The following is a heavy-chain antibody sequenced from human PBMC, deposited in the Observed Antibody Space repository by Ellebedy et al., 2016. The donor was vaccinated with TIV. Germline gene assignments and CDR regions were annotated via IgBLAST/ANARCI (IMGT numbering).Heavy chain of an antibody. J-gene: IGHJ6*02. CDR2: IDWDDDK. Sequence: SGPTLVXPTQTLTLTCTFSGFSLSPSGMCVSWVRQPPGKALEWLALIDWDDDKYYSTSLKTRLTISKDTSKNQVVLTMTNMDPVDTATYYCSRIRVATAIRYYYYGMDVWGQGTTVTVSS. D-gene: IGHD2-21*02. CDR3: SRIRVATAIRYYYYGMDV. CDR1: GFSLSPSGMC. V-gene: IGHV2-70*20.